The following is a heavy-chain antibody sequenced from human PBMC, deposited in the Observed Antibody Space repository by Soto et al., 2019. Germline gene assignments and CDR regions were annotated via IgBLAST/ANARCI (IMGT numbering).Heavy chain of an antibody. CDR3: ARDRGSSGYYYYYFDY. V-gene: IGHV1-69*13. CDR1: GGTFSSYA. Sequence: SVKVSCKASGGTFSSYAISWVRQAPGQGLEWMGGIIPIFGTANYAQKFQGRVTITADESTSTAYMELSSLRSEDTAVYYCARDRGSSGYYYYYFDYWGQGTLVTVSS. CDR2: IIPIFGTA. D-gene: IGHD3-22*01. J-gene: IGHJ4*02.